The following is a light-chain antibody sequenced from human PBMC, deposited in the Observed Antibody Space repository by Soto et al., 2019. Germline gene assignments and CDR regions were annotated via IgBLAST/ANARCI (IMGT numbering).Light chain of an antibody. CDR3: ISFTSRHIYV. V-gene: IGLV2-14*03. CDR1: SSDVGGYNY. J-gene: IGLJ1*01. CDR2: DVT. Sequence: QSVLTQPASVSGSPGQSITISCTGTSSDVGGYNYVSWYQQHPGRAPKLIIYDVTNRPSGISTRFSGSKSGNTASLTISGLQTEDEADYYCISFTSRHIYVFGTGTKVTVL.